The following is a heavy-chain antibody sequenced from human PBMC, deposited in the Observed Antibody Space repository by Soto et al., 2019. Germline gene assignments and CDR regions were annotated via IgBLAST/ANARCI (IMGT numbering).Heavy chain of an antibody. CDR2: IYYSGST. CDR3: ARYVCTICLCPSSYYYYYGMDV. D-gene: IGHD2-8*01. CDR1: GGSISSSSYY. J-gene: IGHJ6*02. Sequence: SETLSLTCTVSGGSISSSSYYWGWIRQPPGKRLEWIGSIYYSGSTYYNPSLKSRVTISVDTSKNQFSLKLSSVTAADTAVYYCARYVCTICLCPSSYYYYYGMDVWGQGTTVTVSS. V-gene: IGHV4-39*01.